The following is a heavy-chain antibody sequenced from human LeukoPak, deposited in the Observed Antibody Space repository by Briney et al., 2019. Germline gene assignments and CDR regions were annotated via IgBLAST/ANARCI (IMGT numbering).Heavy chain of an antibody. J-gene: IGHJ4*02. CDR1: GCSFTSYW. Sequence: PGESLKISCKGSGCSFTSYWIGWVRQMPGKGLEWMGIIYPGDSDTRYSPSFQGQVTISADKSISTAYLQWSSLKASDTAMYYCARQEDYYDSSGYSRFVTDYWGQGTLVTVSS. D-gene: IGHD3-22*01. CDR3: ARQEDYYDSSGYSRFVTDY. V-gene: IGHV5-51*01. CDR2: IYPGDSDT.